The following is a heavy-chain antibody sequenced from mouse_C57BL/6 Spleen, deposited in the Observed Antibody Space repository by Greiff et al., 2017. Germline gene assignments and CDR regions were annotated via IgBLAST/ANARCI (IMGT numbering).Heavy chain of an antibody. J-gene: IGHJ4*01. CDR1: GFSLTSYG. D-gene: IGHD1-1*01. Sequence: VQLQQSGPGLVQPSQSLSITCTVSGFSLTSYGVHWVRQSPGKGLEWLGVIWRGGSTDYNAAFISRLSISKDNSKSQVFFKMNSLQADDTAIYYCARNYGSSYAMDYWGQGTSVTVSS. CDR3: ARNYGSSYAMDY. V-gene: IGHV2-2*01. CDR2: IWRGGST.